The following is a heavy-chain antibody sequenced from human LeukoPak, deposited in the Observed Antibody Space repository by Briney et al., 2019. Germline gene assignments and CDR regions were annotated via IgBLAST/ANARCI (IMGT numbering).Heavy chain of an antibody. D-gene: IGHD5-18*01. Sequence: EGSLRLSCAASGFTFSSYAMHWVRQAPGKGLEWVAVISYDGSNKYYADSVKGRFTISRDNSKNTLYLQMNSLRAEDTAVYYCASHSRRVATAFWGQGTLVTVSS. CDR3: ASHSRRVATAF. J-gene: IGHJ4*02. CDR1: GFTFSSYA. CDR2: ISYDGSNK. V-gene: IGHV3-30-3*01.